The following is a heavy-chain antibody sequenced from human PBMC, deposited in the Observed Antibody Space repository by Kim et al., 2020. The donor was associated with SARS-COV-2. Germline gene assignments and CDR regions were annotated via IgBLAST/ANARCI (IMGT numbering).Heavy chain of an antibody. Sequence: SETLSLTCTVSGGSISSYYWSWIRQPPGKGLEWIGYIYYSGSTNYNPSLKSRVTISVDTSKNQFSLKLSSVTAADTAVYYCASSRGYSSGRDYFDYWGQGTLVTVSS. CDR1: GGSISSYY. J-gene: IGHJ4*02. D-gene: IGHD6-19*01. V-gene: IGHV4-59*01. CDR3: ASSRGYSSGRDYFDY. CDR2: IYYSGST.